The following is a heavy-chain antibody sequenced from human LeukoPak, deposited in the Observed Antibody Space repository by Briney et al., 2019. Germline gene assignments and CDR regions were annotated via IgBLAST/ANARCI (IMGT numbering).Heavy chain of an antibody. CDR2: IYYSGTS. Sequence: PSETLSLTCTVSGGSIRSSHWSWIRQPPGKGLEFIGYIYYSGTSNYNPSLKSRVTMSVDTSNNQFSLKLSSVTAADTAVYYCAREVKSSAGPASRREFDCWGQGTLVTVSS. CDR1: GGSIRSSH. CDR3: AREVKSSAGPASRREFDC. D-gene: IGHD6-13*01. J-gene: IGHJ4*02. V-gene: IGHV4-59*12.